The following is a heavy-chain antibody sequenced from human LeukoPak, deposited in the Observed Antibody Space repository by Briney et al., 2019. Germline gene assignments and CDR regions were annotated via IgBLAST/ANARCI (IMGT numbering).Heavy chain of an antibody. J-gene: IGHJ5*02. CDR2: ISSSSSHI. D-gene: IGHD5-12*01. CDR3: ARESGYYNWFDP. Sequence: GGSLRLSCVASGFTLRSYSMNWVRQAPGKGLEWVSFISSSSSHISYADSVRGRFTISRENAKNSLYLQMNSLRAEDTAIYYCARESGYYNWFDPWGQGTLVTVSS. V-gene: IGHV3-21*01. CDR1: GFTLRSYS.